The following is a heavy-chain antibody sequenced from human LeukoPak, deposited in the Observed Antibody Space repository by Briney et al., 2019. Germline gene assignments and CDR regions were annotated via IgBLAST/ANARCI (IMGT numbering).Heavy chain of an antibody. J-gene: IGHJ5*02. CDR2: IYYSGST. CDR1: GGSISSSSYY. Sequence: SETLSLTCTVSGGSISSSSYYWGWIRQPPGKGLEWIGSIYYSGSTNYNPSLKSRVTISVDTSKNQFSLKLSSVTAADTAVYYCASYRYGWFDPWGQGTLVTVSS. D-gene: IGHD5-18*01. CDR3: ASYRYGWFDP. V-gene: IGHV4-39*07.